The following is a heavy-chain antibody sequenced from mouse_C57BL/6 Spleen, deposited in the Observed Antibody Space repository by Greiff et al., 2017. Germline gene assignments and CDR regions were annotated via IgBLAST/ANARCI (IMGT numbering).Heavy chain of an antibody. D-gene: IGHD2-5*01. J-gene: IGHJ2*01. CDR1: GFTFSNYW. V-gene: IGHV6-3*01. CDR3: TGAPDSNYLDY. Sequence: EVKLVESGGGLVQPGGSMKLSCVASGFTFSNYWMNWVRQSPEKGLEWVAQIRLKSDTYATHYAESVKGRFTISRDDSKSSVYLQMNNLRAEDTGIYYCTGAPDSNYLDYWGQGTTLTVSS. CDR2: IRLKSDTYAT.